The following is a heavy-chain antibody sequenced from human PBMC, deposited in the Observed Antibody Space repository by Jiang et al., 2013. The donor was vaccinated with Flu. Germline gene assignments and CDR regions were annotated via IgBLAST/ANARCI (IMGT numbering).Heavy chain of an antibody. Sequence: GLLKPSETLSLTCTVSGYSISSGYYWGWIRQPPGKGLEWIGSIYHSGSTYYNPSLKSRVTISVDTSKNQFSLKLSSVTAADTAVYYCAREKPLWFRELLLIPWDWGQGTLVTVSS. CDR3: AREKPLWFRELLLIPWD. CDR1: GYSISSGYY. D-gene: IGHD3-10*01. V-gene: IGHV4-38-2*02. J-gene: IGHJ4*02. CDR2: IYHSGST.